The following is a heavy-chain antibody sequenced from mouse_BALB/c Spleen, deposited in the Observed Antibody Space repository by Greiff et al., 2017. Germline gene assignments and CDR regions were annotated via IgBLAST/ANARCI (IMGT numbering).Heavy chain of an antibody. CDR1: GYTFTSYW. Sequence: LKQPGSELVRPGASVKLSCKASGYTFTSYWMHWVKQRPGQGLEWIGNIYPGSGSTNYDEKFKSKATLTVDTTSSTAYMQLSSLTSEDSAVYYCTRWGTFAYWGQGTLVTVSA. CDR3: TRWGTFAY. J-gene: IGHJ3*01. V-gene: IGHV1S22*01. D-gene: IGHD3-3*01. CDR2: IYPGSGST.